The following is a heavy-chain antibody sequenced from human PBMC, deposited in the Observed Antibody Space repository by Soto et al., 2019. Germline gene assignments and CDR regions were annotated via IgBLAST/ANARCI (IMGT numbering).Heavy chain of an antibody. Sequence: QITLKESGPTLLKPTQTLTLTCTFSGFSLSTSGVGVGWIRQPPGKALEWLALIYWDNDKRYSPSLKSRLTIPKDTSKNRVVLTMTNMAPGDTGRYFCAYRRDNGWYDFAYWGQGALVTVSS. D-gene: IGHD6-19*01. CDR2: IYWDNDK. CDR3: AYRRDNGWYDFAY. V-gene: IGHV2-5*02. CDR1: GFSLSTSGVG. J-gene: IGHJ4*02.